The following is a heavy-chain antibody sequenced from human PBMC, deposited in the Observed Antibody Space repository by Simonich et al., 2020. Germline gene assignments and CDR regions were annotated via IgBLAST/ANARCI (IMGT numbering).Heavy chain of an antibody. Sequence: QVQLVQSGAEVKKPGASVKVSCKASGYTFTGYYMPWVRQAPGQGLEWMGCINPNSGGTNYAQKFQGRVTMTRDTSISTAYMELSRLRSDDTAVYYCARVEYSSSGYFDLWGRGTLVTVSS. V-gene: IGHV1-2*02. D-gene: IGHD6-6*01. CDR1: GYTFTGYY. CDR2: INPNSGGT. CDR3: ARVEYSSSGYFDL. J-gene: IGHJ2*01.